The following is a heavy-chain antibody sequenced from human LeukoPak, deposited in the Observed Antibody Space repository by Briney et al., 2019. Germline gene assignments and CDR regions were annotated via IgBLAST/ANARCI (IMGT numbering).Heavy chain of an antibody. Sequence: KPSETLSLTCTVSGGSISSYYWSWIRQPPGKGLEWIGYIYYSGSTNYNPSLKSRVTISVDTSKNQFSLKLSSVTAADTAVYYCARGELAAAGKFGGNWFDPWGQGTLVTVSS. D-gene: IGHD6-13*01. J-gene: IGHJ5*02. V-gene: IGHV4-59*01. CDR2: IYYSGST. CDR1: GGSISSYY. CDR3: ARGELAAAGKFGGNWFDP.